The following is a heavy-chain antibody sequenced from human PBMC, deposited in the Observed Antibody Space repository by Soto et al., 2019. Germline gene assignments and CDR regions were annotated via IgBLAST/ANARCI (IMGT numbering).Heavy chain of an antibody. CDR3: ARSTTVTTSYYYDMDV. Sequence: QVQLQESGPGLVKPSETLSLTCTVSGGSISSYYWSWIRQPPGKGLEWIGYIYYSGSTNYNPSLKSRVNISVDTSKNQFALKLSSVTAADTAVYYCARSTTVTTSYYYDMDVWGKGTTVTVSS. V-gene: IGHV4-59*08. CDR1: GGSISSYY. CDR2: IYYSGST. D-gene: IGHD4-17*01. J-gene: IGHJ6*03.